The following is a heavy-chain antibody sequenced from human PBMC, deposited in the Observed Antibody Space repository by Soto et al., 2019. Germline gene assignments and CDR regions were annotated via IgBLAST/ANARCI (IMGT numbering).Heavy chain of an antibody. CDR1: GYSFTSYW. CDR3: ARIKRGYSGYDYYYYYGMDV. D-gene: IGHD5-12*01. CDR2: IYPGDSDT. Sequence: GESLKISCKGSGYSFTSYWIGWVRQVPGKGLEWMGIIYPGDSDTRYSPSFQGQVTISADKSISTAYLQWSSLKASDTAMYYCARIKRGYSGYDYYYYYGMDVWGQGTTVTVSS. V-gene: IGHV5-51*01. J-gene: IGHJ6*02.